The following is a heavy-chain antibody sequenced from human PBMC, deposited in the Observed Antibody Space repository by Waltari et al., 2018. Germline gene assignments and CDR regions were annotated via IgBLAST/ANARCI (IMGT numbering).Heavy chain of an antibody. CDR2: IWYDGSNK. D-gene: IGHD1-7*01. CDR1: GFTFSSYG. V-gene: IGHV3-33*01. Sequence: QVQLVESGGGVVQPGTSLRLSCAASGFTFSSYGMHWVRKSPGKGLGWVGLIWYDGSNKYYADSVKGRFTISRDNSKNTLFLQMNSLRAEDTAVYYCARGEDIIGTILLGDYWGQGTLVTVSS. J-gene: IGHJ4*02. CDR3: ARGEDIIGTILLGDY.